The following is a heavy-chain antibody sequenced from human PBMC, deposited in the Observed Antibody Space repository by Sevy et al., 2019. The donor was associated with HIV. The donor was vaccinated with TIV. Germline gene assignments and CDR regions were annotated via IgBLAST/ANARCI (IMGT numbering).Heavy chain of an antibody. CDR1: GGSISSYY. CDR3: ARAGSLLEAAAGDPYYYYYYMDV. Sequence: SETLSLTCTVSGGSISSYYWSWIRQPPGKGLEWIGYIYYSGSTNYNPSLKSRVTISVDTSKNQFSLKLSSVTAADTAVYYCARAGSLLEAAAGDPYYYYYYMDVWGKGTTVTVSS. D-gene: IGHD6-13*01. J-gene: IGHJ6*03. V-gene: IGHV4-59*01. CDR2: IYYSGST.